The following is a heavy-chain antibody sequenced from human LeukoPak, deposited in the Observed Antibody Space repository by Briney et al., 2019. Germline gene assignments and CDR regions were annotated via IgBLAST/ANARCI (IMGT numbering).Heavy chain of an antibody. Sequence: GSLRLSCAASGFTFSSYAMSWVRQAPGKGLEWVSAISGSGGSTYYADSVKGRFTISRDNSKNTLYLQMNSLRAEDMAVYYCAKASAMIVVVSKHFDYWGQGTLVTVSS. CDR3: AKASAMIVVVSKHFDY. V-gene: IGHV3-23*01. J-gene: IGHJ4*02. CDR2: ISGSGGST. CDR1: GFTFSSYA. D-gene: IGHD3-22*01.